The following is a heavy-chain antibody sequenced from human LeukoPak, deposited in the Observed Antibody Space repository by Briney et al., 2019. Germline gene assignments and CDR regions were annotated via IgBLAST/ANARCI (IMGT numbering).Heavy chain of an antibody. J-gene: IGHJ6*02. CDR1: GDSVSSNSAA. D-gene: IGHD6-13*01. CDR3: ARGTASSWYTATGYYGMDV. CDR2: TYYRSKWYN. Sequence: SQTLSLTCAISGDSVSSNSAAWNWIRQSPSRGLEWLGRTYYRSKWYNDYAVSVKSRITINPDTSKNQFSLQLNSVTPEYTAVYYCARGTASSWYTATGYYGMDVWGQGTTVTVSS. V-gene: IGHV6-1*01.